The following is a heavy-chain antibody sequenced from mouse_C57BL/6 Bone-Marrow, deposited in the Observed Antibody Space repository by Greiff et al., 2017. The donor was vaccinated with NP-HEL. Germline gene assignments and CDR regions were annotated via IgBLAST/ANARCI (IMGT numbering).Heavy chain of an antibody. J-gene: IGHJ1*03. CDR2: IRNKANNHAT. D-gene: IGHD1-1*01. CDR3: TRSYYYGSSLYWYFDV. CDR1: GFTFSDAW. Sequence: DVMLVESGGGLVQPGGSMKLSCAASGFTFSDAWMDWVRQSPEKGLEWVAEIRNKANNHATYYAESVKGRFTISRDDSKSSVYLQMNSLRAEDTGIYYCTRSYYYGSSLYWYFDVWGTGTTVTVSS. V-gene: IGHV6-6*01.